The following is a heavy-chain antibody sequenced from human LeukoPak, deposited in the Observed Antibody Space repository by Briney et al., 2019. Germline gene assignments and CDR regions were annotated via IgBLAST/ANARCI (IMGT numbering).Heavy chain of an antibody. D-gene: IGHD6-13*01. CDR3: ARDRNAAAGTYYYYYYGMDV. CDR1: GGTFSSYA. Sequence: ASVKVSCKASGGTFSSYAISWVRQAPGQGLEWMGRIIPILGIANYAQKFQGRVTITADKSTSTAYMELSSLRSEGTAVYYCARDRNAAAGTYYYYYYGMDVWGQGTTVTVSS. J-gene: IGHJ6*02. CDR2: IIPILGIA. V-gene: IGHV1-69*04.